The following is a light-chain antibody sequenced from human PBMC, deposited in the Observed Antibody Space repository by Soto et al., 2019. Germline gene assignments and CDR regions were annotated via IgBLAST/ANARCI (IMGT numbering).Light chain of an antibody. J-gene: IGLJ1*01. CDR1: SSDIGAYNS. CDR3: LSYTASSTFV. Sequence: QSALSQPASVSGSPGQSITISCTGTSSDIGAYNSVSWYQHHPGKAPKLIVFQVSFRPSAVSDRFSGSKSDNTASLTIPRLQTEDEADYSCLSYTASSTFVFGTGTKVTVL. CDR2: QVS. V-gene: IGLV2-14*01.